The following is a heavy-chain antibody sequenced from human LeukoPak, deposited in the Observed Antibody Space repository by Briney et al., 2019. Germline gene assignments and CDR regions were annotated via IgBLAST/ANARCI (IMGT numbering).Heavy chain of an antibody. Sequence: GGSLRLSCAASGFTFSSYGMGWVRQAPGKGLEWVGFIRSKVYGGTTEYAASVKGRFTISKDDSKSIAYLQMSSLKIEDTAVYYCTREVGSYLASDYYYYTDVWGKGTTVTISS. CDR1: GFTFSSYG. J-gene: IGHJ6*03. D-gene: IGHD1-26*01. CDR3: TREVGSYLASDYYYYTDV. CDR2: IRSKVYGGTT. V-gene: IGHV3-49*04.